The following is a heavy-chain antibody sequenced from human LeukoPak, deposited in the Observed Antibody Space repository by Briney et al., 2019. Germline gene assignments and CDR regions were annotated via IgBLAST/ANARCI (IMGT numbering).Heavy chain of an antibody. J-gene: IGHJ5*02. CDR1: GGTFSSYT. D-gene: IGHD2/OR15-2a*01. V-gene: IGHV1-69*08. CDR2: IIPILGTA. CDR3: ARDRTISNWFDP. Sequence: SVKVSCKASGGTFSSYTISWVRQAPGQGLEWMGRIIPILGTANYAQKFQGRVTITADKSTSTAYMELSSLRSEDTAVYYCARDRTISNWFDPWGQGTLVTVSS.